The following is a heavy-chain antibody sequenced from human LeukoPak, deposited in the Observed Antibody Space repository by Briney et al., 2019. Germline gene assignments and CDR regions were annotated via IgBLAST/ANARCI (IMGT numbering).Heavy chain of an antibody. D-gene: IGHD7-27*01. J-gene: IGHJ3*02. V-gene: IGHV3-48*01. CDR3: ASSHWGAFDI. CDR1: GFTFSSYS. Sequence: GGSLRLSCAASGFTFSSYSMNWVRQAPGEGLEWVSYISSSSSTIYYADSVKGRFTISRDNAKNSLYLQMNSLRAEDTAVYYCASSHWGAFDIWGQGTMVTVSS. CDR2: ISSSSSTI.